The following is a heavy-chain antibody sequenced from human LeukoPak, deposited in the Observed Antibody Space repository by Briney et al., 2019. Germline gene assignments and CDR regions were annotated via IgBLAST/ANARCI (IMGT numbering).Heavy chain of an antibody. J-gene: IGHJ3*02. CDR1: GHTFTTYY. CDR2: INPNSGGT. V-gene: IGHV1-2*06. CDR3: ARAGWTDAFDI. Sequence: ASVKASCKASGHTFTTYYMHWVRQAPGQGLEWMGRINPNSGGTDYAQKFQGRVTMTRDTSISTLYMELGSLRSDDTAVYYCARAGWTDAFDIWGQGTMVTVSS. D-gene: IGHD3/OR15-3a*01.